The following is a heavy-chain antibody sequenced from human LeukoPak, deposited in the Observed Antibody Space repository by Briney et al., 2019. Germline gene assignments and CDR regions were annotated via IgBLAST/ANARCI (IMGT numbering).Heavy chain of an antibody. Sequence: SETLSLTCSVSGYSISTTYYWAWIRQSPGKGLEWIGSIFNTGRTYYNPSLQSRVTLSIDTSKNQFSLKLSSVTAADTAVYYCARSSGRDYYDSSGLDYWGQGTLVTVSS. J-gene: IGHJ4*02. V-gene: IGHV4-38-2*02. CDR3: ARSSGRDYYDSSGLDY. CDR2: IFNTGRT. CDR1: GYSISTTYY. D-gene: IGHD3-22*01.